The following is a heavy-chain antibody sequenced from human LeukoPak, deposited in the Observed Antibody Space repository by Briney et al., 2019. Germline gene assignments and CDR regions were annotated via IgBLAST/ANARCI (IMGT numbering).Heavy chain of an antibody. D-gene: IGHD6-19*01. CDR3: VGAVAGTMDY. V-gene: IGHV4-59*12. J-gene: IGHJ4*02. Sequence: SETLSLTCTVSGGSISSYYWSWIRQPPGKGLEWIGYIYYSGSTNYNPSLKSRVIISVDRSKNQFSLKLSSVTAADTAVYYCVGAVAGTMDYWGQGTLVTVSS. CDR1: GGSISSYY. CDR2: IYYSGST.